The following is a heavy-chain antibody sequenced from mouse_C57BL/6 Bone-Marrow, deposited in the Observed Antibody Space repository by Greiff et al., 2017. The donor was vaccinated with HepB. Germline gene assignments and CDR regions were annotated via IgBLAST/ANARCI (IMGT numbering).Heavy chain of an antibody. D-gene: IGHD3-2*02. V-gene: IGHV5-9*01. CDR1: GFTFSSYT. J-gene: IGHJ3*01. Sequence: EVQVVESGGGLVKPGGSLKLSCAASGFTFSSYTMSWVRQTPEKRLEWVATISGGGGNTYYPDSVKGRFTISRDNAKNTLYLQMSSLRSEDTALYYCASYSSGQVPWFAYWGQGTLVTVSA. CDR2: ISGGGGNT. CDR3: ASYSSGQVPWFAY.